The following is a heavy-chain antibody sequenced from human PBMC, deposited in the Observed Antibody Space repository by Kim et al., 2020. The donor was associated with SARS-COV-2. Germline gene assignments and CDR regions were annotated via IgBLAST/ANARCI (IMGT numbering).Heavy chain of an antibody. V-gene: IGHV3-33*01. CDR3: AGDDQSITMVRGVIIKAGMDV. Sequence: GGSLRLSCAASGFTFSSYGMHWVRQAPGKGLEWVAVIWYDGSNKYYADSVKGRFTISRENSKNTLYLQMNGLRAEDTAVCYCAGDDQSITMVRGVIIKAGMDVWGQGTTVTVSS. CDR2: IWYDGSNK. J-gene: IGHJ6*02. CDR1: GFTFSSYG. D-gene: IGHD3-10*01.